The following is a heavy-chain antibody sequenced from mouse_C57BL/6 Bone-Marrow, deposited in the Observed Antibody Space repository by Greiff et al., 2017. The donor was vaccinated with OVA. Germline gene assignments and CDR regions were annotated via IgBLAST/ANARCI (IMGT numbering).Heavy chain of an antibody. Sequence: EVMLVESGGDLVKPGGSLKLSCAASGFTFSSYGMSWVRQTPDKRLEWVATISSGGSYTYYPDSVKGRFTISRDNAKNTLYLQMSSLKSEDTAMYYCARQANYGGAWFAYWGQGTLVTVSA. CDR1: GFTFSSYG. CDR2: ISSGGSYT. D-gene: IGHD1-1*02. J-gene: IGHJ3*01. CDR3: ARQANYGGAWFAY. V-gene: IGHV5-6*01.